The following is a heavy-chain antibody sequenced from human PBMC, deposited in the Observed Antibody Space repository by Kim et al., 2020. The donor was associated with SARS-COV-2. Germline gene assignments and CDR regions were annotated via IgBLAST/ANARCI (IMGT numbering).Heavy chain of an antibody. J-gene: IGHJ4*02. V-gene: IGHV3-73*01. CDR2: IRNKANSYAT. Sequence: GGSLRLSCAASGFTFSGSAMHWVRQASGKGLEWVGRIRNKANSYATAYAASVKGRFTISRDDSKNTAYLQMNSLKTEDTAVYYCTRQYYDILTGYYSGGIGVWGQGTLVTVSS. D-gene: IGHD3-9*01. CDR3: TRQYYDILTGYYSGGIGV. CDR1: GFTFSGSA.